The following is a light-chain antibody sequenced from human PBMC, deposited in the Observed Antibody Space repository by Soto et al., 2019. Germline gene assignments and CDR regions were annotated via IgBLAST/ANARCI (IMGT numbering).Light chain of an antibody. CDR2: ANT. CDR3: QSYDSSLVGLI. V-gene: IGLV1-40*01. CDR1: TSNIGSNA. J-gene: IGLJ2*01. Sequence: QAVVTQPPSASGTPGQRVTISCSGRTSNIGSNAVNWYQQFPGRAPKVLIYANTIRPSGVPDRFSGSRSGTSASLAITGLQAEDEADFYCQSYDSSLVGLIFGGGTKVTVL.